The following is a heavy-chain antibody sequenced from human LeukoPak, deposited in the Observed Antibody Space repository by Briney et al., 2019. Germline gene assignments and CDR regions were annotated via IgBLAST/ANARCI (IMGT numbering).Heavy chain of an antibody. J-gene: IGHJ4*02. D-gene: IGHD1-26*01. CDR2: IYYSGST. CDR1: GGSISSRTYY. Sequence: SETLSLTCTVSGGSISSRTYYWGWIRRPPGKGLEWIASIYYSGSTYYNPSLKSRVTISIDTSKNQFSLKLSPVTAADTAVYYCARLVGAATDPFDYWGQGTLVTVSS. CDR3: ARLVGAATDPFDY. V-gene: IGHV4-39*01.